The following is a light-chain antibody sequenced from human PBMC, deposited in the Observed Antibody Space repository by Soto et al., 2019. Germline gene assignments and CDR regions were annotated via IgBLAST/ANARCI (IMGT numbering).Light chain of an antibody. Sequence: QSALTQPASVSGSPGQSITISCTGTSSDVGGYNYVSWYQQLPGKAPKLMIYEVSNRPSGVSNRFSGSKSGNTASLTISGLQAEDEADYYVSSYTSSSTPLVFGTGTKLTVL. J-gene: IGLJ1*01. CDR1: SSDVGGYNY. V-gene: IGLV2-14*01. CDR2: EVS. CDR3: SSYTSSSTPLV.